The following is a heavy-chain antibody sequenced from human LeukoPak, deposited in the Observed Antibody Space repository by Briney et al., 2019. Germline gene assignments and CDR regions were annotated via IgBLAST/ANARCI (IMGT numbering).Heavy chain of an antibody. CDR3: AKALWSFSYFDY. CDR1: GIIVSSNY. D-gene: IGHD3-10*01. Sequence: GGSLRLSCAASGIIVSSNYLSWVRQAPGKGLEWVSAISGSGGSTYYADSVKGRFTISRDNSKNTLYLQMNSLRAEDTAVYYCAKALWSFSYFDYWGQGTLVTVPS. V-gene: IGHV3-23*01. CDR2: ISGSGGST. J-gene: IGHJ4*02.